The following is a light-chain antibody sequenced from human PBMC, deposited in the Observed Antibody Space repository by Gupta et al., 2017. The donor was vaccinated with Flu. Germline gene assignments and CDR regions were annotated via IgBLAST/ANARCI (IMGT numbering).Light chain of an antibody. Sequence: PSSLSASVGDRVTITCRASQGIRNDLGWFQQRPGKAPKRLIYTASKVQSGVPSRFSGSGSGTEFTLTISSRQPDDFATYYCPHQNSSPLAFGRGTKVDIK. CDR3: PHQNSSPLA. J-gene: IGKJ4*01. CDR2: TAS. CDR1: QGIRND. V-gene: IGKV1-17*01.